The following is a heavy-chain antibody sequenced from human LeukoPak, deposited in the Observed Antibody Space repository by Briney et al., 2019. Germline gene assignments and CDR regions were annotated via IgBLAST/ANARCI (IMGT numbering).Heavy chain of an antibody. Sequence: SETLPLTCTVSGGSISSYYWSWIRQPPGKGLEWIGYIYYSGSTNYNPSLKSRVTISVDTSKNQFSLKLSSVTAADTAVYYCARHAPGIVAGAFDIWGQGTMVTVSS. CDR1: GGSISSYY. J-gene: IGHJ3*02. CDR2: IYYSGST. D-gene: IGHD1-26*01. V-gene: IGHV4-59*08. CDR3: ARHAPGIVAGAFDI.